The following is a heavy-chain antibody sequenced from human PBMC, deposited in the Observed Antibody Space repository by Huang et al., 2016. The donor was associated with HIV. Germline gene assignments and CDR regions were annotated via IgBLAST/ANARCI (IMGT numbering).Heavy chain of an antibody. CDR1: RFTFSKFA. CDR3: TKGHYYDTNGYVAFDI. D-gene: IGHD3-22*01. Sequence: QVQLVESGGGVVRPGRSLRLSCAASRFTFSKFAMHWVRQAPGKGLELMAVISYDGSSKHYADSVTGRLTISRDNSNNTLYLQMNSLTVEDTAVYYCTKGHYYDTNGYVAFDIWGQGTMVTVSS. V-gene: IGHV3-30*18. J-gene: IGHJ3*02. CDR2: ISYDGSSK.